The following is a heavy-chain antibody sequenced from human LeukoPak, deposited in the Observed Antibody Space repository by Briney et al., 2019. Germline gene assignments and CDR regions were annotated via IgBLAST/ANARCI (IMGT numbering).Heavy chain of an antibody. V-gene: IGHV3-43*01. Sequence: GSLRLSCAASGFTFDDYTMHWVRQAPGKGLEWVSVISWDGGGTYYADSVKGRFTISRDNSKNSLYLQMNSLRTEDTALYYCAREYYDSGAYYSLDSWGRGTLVTVSS. CDR2: ISWDGGGT. CDR1: GFTFDDYT. D-gene: IGHD3-22*01. CDR3: AREYYDSGAYYSLDS. J-gene: IGHJ4*02.